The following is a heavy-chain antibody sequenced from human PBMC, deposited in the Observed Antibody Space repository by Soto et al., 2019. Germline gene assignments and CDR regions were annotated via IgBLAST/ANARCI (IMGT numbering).Heavy chain of an antibody. Sequence: HEHLVQSGAEVNRPGASLKVSCKASGYSFTGYYIHWVRQAPGQGLEWMGWINPDSGATNYAQNFQGRVTLTSDTSISTASMDLTSLPSDDTAVYYCARGDYGTGGYPFPYFDYWGQGTLVIVSS. D-gene: IGHD2-8*02. J-gene: IGHJ4*02. CDR1: GYSFTGYY. CDR2: INPDSGAT. CDR3: ARGDYGTGGYPFPYFDY. V-gene: IGHV1-2*02.